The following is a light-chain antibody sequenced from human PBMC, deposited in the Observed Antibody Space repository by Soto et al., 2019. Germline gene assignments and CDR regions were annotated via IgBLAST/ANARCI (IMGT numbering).Light chain of an antibody. Sequence: QSVLTQPPSVSGAPGQRVTISCTGSSSNIGAGYDVHWYQQLPGTAPKLLIYGNSNRPSGVPDRFSGSKSGTSASLAITGLQAEDEADYYCQSYDSSLSGWDVVFGGGTKLTGL. CDR2: GNS. CDR1: SSNIGAGYD. V-gene: IGLV1-40*01. CDR3: QSYDSSLSGWDVV. J-gene: IGLJ2*01.